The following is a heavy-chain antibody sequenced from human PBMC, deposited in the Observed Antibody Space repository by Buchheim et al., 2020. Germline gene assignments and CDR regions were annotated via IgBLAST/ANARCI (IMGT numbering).Heavy chain of an antibody. CDR2: IIPILGIA. CDR3: ARVSHYDFWSGHYPYYYYYGMDV. CDR1: GGTFSSYT. J-gene: IGHJ6*02. Sequence: QVQLVQSGAEVKKPGSSVKVSCKASGGTFSSYTISWVRQAPGQGLEWMGRIIPILGIANYAQKFQGRVTITADKSTSTAYMELSSLRSEDTAVYYCARVSHYDFWSGHYPYYYYYGMDVWGQGTT. D-gene: IGHD3-3*01. V-gene: IGHV1-69*02.